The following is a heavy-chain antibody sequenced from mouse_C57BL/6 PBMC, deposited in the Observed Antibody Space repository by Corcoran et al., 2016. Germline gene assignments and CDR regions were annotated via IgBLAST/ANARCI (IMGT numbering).Heavy chain of an antibody. CDR3: ARSGDYGSSLRGYFDV. CDR1: GFSLSTSGMG. V-gene: IGHV8-12*01. CDR2: IYWDDDK. D-gene: IGHD1-1*01. J-gene: IGHJ1*03. Sequence: QVTLKESGPGILQSSQTLSLTCSFSGFSLSTSGMGVSWIRQPSGKGLEWLAHIYWDDDKRYNPSLKSRLTIPKDTSRNQVFLKSTSVDTADTATYYCARSGDYGSSLRGYFDVWGTGTTVTVSS.